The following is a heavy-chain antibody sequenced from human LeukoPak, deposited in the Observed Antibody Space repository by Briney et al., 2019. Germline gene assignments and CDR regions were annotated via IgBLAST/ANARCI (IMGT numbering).Heavy chain of an antibody. J-gene: IGHJ3*02. CDR3: AREFPGLPNGAFDI. Sequence: GGSLRLSCAASGFTFSSYAMHWVRQAPGKGLEYVSAISSNGGSTYYANSVKGRFTISRDNSKNTLYLQMGSLRAEDMAVYYCAREFPGLPNGAFDIWGQGTMVTVSS. CDR1: GFTFSSYA. V-gene: IGHV3-64*01. CDR2: ISSNGGST. D-gene: IGHD2-8*01.